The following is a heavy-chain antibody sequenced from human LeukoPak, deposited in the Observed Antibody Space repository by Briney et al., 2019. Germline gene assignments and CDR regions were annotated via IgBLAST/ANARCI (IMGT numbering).Heavy chain of an antibody. J-gene: IGHJ4*02. V-gene: IGHV3-23*01. CDR1: GFTFRTYA. D-gene: IGHD2-2*01. CDR3: AKDPRYCSSTSCPFDY. Sequence: PGGSLRLSCAASGFTFRTYAMSWVRQAPGKGLEWVSTISGSGGSTYYADSVKGRFTISRDTSKNTLYLQMNSLRAEDTAIYYCAKDPRYCSSTSCPFDYWGQGTLVTVSS. CDR2: ISGSGGST.